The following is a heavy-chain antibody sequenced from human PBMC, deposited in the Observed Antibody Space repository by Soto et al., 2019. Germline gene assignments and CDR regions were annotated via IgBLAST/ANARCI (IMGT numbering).Heavy chain of an antibody. CDR1: GGTFSSYA. CDR2: IIPIFGTA. CDR3: ARVRNDFWSGYYATRYYFDY. Sequence: QVPLVQSGAEVKKPGSSVKVSCKASGGTFSSYAISWVRQAPGQGLEWMGGIIPIFGTANYAQKFQGRVTITADKSTSTAYMELSSLRSEDTAVYYCARVRNDFWSGYYATRYYFDYWGQGTLVTVSS. D-gene: IGHD3-3*01. V-gene: IGHV1-69*06. J-gene: IGHJ4*02.